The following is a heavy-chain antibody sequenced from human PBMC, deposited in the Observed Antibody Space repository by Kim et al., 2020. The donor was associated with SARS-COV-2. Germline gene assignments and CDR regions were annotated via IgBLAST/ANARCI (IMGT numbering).Heavy chain of an antibody. CDR3: ARDHRYCSSTRCYGEAIDY. CDR1: GYTFTSFA. V-gene: IGHV1-3*01. CDR2: SNSGTANT. J-gene: IGHJ4*01. Sequence: ASVKVSCKASGYTFTSFAIHWVLQAPGQGLEWMGWSNSGTANTKYSQKFQGRVTITRDTSASTAYMELSSLRSEDTAVYYCARDHRYCSSTRCYGEAIDY. D-gene: IGHD2-2*01.